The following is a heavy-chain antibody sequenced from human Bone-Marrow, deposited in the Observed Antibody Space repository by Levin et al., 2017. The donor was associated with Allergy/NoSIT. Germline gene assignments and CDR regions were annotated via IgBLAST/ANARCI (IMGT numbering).Heavy chain of an antibody. V-gene: IGHV4-39*01. J-gene: IGHJ5*02. D-gene: IGHD2-2*01. CDR3: ARLIVVVPAAILGWFDP. Sequence: SQTLSLTCTVSGGSISSSSYYWGWIRQPPGKGLEWIGSIYYSGSTYYNPSLKSRVTISVDTSKNQFSLKLSSVTAADTAVYYCARLIVVVPAAILGWFDPWGQGTLVTVSS. CDR2: IYYSGST. CDR1: GGSISSSSYY.